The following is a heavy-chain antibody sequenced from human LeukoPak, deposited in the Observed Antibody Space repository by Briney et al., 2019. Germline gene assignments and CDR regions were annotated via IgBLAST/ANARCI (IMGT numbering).Heavy chain of an antibody. CDR2: IGTAGDT. Sequence: GGSLRLSCAASGFTFSSYDMHWVRQATGKGLEWVSAIGTAGDTYYPGSVKGRFTISRENAKNSLYLQMNSLRAGDTAVYYCARACGGDCFDAFDIWAKGQWSSSLQ. J-gene: IGHJ3*02. V-gene: IGHV3-13*01. D-gene: IGHD2-21*02. CDR3: ARACGGDCFDAFDI. CDR1: GFTFSSYD.